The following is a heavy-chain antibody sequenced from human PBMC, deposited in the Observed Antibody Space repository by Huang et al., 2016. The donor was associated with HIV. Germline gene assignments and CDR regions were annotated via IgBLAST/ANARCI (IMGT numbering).Heavy chain of an antibody. CDR3: ARTAYSYGFRQGYNWFDP. D-gene: IGHD5-18*01. CDR1: VGTFSSYA. V-gene: IGHV1-69*13. CDR2: ILPIFGTA. Sequence: QVLLVQSGAEVRKPGSSVKVSCTAFVGTFSSYAISWVRRAPGQGLEWMGGILPIFGTAKYNKKFQGRVTITVDESTNTGCMELTRLTSEDTAVYYCARTAYSYGFRQGYNWFDPWGQGTPVTVSS. J-gene: IGHJ5*02.